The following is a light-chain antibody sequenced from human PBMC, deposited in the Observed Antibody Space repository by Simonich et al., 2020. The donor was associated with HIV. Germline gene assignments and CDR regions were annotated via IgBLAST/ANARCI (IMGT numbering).Light chain of an antibody. CDR1: SSDVGGYNY. CDR3: CSYAGSYTVV. J-gene: IGLJ2*01. Sequence: QSALTQPRPVSGSPGQSVTISCTGTSSDVGGYNYVSWYQQHPGKAPNYMIYDVSQRPSGVPVRFSGSKSGNTASLTISGLQAEDEADYYCCSYAGSYTVVFGGGTKLTVL. CDR2: DVS. V-gene: IGLV2-11*01.